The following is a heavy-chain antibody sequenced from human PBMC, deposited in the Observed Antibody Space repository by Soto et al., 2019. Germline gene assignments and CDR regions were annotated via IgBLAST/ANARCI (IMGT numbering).Heavy chain of an antibody. Sequence: QVQLVQSGAEVKKPGSSVKVSCKASGGTFSSYVISWVRQAPGQGLEWMGGIIPLFGTANYAQKFQDRVTITADESTSTAYMELSSLRYEDTAVYYCVRGEISTPDYPYYGMDVWGQGTTVTVSS. CDR3: VRGEISTPDYPYYGMDV. V-gene: IGHV1-69*12. CDR1: GGTFSSYV. D-gene: IGHD3-16*01. CDR2: IIPLFGTA. J-gene: IGHJ6*02.